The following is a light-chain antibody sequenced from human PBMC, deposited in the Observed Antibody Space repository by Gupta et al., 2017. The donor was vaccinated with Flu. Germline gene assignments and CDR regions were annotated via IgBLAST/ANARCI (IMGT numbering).Light chain of an antibody. CDR1: SSDVGSSNR. J-gene: IGLJ1*01. V-gene: IGLV2-11*01. CDR2: DVT. CDR3: SSHSGRVTWV. Sequence: QSAPTQPRSVSGSPGQSVTISCTGTSSDVGSSNRVSWYQQRPGKAPKLILYDVTERPSGVPERFSGSKSGNTASLSISGLQADDEADYYCSSHSGRVTWVFGTGTTVTVL.